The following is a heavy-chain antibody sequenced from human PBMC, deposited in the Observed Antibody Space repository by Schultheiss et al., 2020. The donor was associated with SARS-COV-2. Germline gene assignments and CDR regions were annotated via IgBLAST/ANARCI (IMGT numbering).Heavy chain of an antibody. CDR1: GFTFSSYA. Sequence: ESLKISCAASGFTFSSYAMSWVRQAPGKGLEWVSAISGSGGSTYYADSVKGRFTISRDNSKNTLYLQMNSLRAEDTAVYYCARERGDLDSSSWYSFFDYWGQGTLVTVSS. CDR3: ARERGDLDSSSWYSFFDY. V-gene: IGHV3-23*01. J-gene: IGHJ4*02. CDR2: ISGSGGST. D-gene: IGHD6-13*01.